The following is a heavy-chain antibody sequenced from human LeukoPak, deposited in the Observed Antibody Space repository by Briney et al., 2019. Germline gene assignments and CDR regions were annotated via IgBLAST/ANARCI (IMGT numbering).Heavy chain of an antibody. CDR2: IYYSGST. Sequence: SGTLSLTCTVSGGSISSYYWSWIRQPPGKGLEWIGYIYYSGSTNYNPSLKSRVTISVDTSKNQFSLKLSSVTAADTAVYYCARDHIAAAGTNWFDPWGQGTLVTVSS. CDR1: GGSISSYY. V-gene: IGHV4-59*01. CDR3: ARDHIAAAGTNWFDP. J-gene: IGHJ5*02. D-gene: IGHD6-13*01.